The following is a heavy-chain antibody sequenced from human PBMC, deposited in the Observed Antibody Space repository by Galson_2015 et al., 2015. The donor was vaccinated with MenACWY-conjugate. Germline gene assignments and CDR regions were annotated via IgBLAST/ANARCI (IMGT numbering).Heavy chain of an antibody. D-gene: IGHD3-9*01. Sequence: SVKVSCKASGYTFTSYGISWVRQAPGQGLEWMGIINPSGGSTSYAQKFQGRVTMTRDTSTSTVYMELSSLRSEDTAVYYCARDRLRYFDWSKRNYYGMDVWGQGTTVTVSS. CDR2: INPSGGST. CDR3: ARDRLRYFDWSKRNYYGMDV. J-gene: IGHJ6*02. CDR1: GYTFTSYG. V-gene: IGHV1-46*01.